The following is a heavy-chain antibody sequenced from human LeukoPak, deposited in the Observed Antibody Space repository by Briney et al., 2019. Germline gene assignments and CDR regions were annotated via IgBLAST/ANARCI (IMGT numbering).Heavy chain of an antibody. D-gene: IGHD3-3*01. CDR3: ARDIGITIFGVVISSYFDY. CDR2: IYTSGST. J-gene: IGHJ4*02. CDR1: GGSISSYY. V-gene: IGHV4-4*07. Sequence: LSETLSLTCTVSGGSISSYYWSWIRQPAGKGLEWIGRIYTSGSTNYNPSLKSRVTMSVDTSKNQFSLKLSSVTAADTAVYYCARDIGITIFGVVISSYFDYWGQGTLVTVSS.